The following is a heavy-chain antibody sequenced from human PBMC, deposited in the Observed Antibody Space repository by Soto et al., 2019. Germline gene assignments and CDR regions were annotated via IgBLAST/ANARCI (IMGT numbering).Heavy chain of an antibody. CDR3: AKTITLSPSDDSRGRGALIDH. J-gene: IGHJ4*02. CDR1: GFTLSGYS. Sequence: EVQLVESGGGLVKPGGSLRLSCAASGFTLSGYSMNWVRQAPGKGLEWVSSISTSSSYIHYADSVKGRFTISRDNAENSLYLQMNSLRAEDTALYYCAKTITLSPSDDSRGRGALIDHWGQGTLVTVSS. D-gene: IGHD6-19*01. V-gene: IGHV3-21*01. CDR2: ISTSSSYI.